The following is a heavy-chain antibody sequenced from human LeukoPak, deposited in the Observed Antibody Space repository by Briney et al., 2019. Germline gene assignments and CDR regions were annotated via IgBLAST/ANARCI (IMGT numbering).Heavy chain of an antibody. CDR2: IWYDGSNK. CDR1: GFTFSSYG. CDR3: AKGFLTGYLYYFDY. V-gene: IGHV3-33*06. J-gene: IGHJ4*02. Sequence: PGTSLRLSCAASGFTFSSYGMHWVRQAPGKGLEWVAVIWYDGSNKFYADSVKGRFTISRDNSKNTLYLQMNSLTAEDTAVYYCAKGFLTGYLYYFDYWGQGTRITVSS. D-gene: IGHD3-9*01.